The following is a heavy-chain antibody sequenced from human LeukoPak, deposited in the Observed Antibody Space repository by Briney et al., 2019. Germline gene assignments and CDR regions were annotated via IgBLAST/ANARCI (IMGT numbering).Heavy chain of an antibody. CDR3: ARLHPDIVVVPAAIRGDY. V-gene: IGHV3-11*04. CDR1: GFTFSDYY. Sequence: GGSLRLSCAASGFTFSDYYMSWIRQAPGKGLEWVSYISSSGSTIYYADSVKGRFTISRDNAKNSLYLQMNSLRAEDTAVHYCARLHPDIVVVPAAIRGDYWGQGTLVTVSS. CDR2: ISSSGSTI. D-gene: IGHD2-2*01. J-gene: IGHJ4*02.